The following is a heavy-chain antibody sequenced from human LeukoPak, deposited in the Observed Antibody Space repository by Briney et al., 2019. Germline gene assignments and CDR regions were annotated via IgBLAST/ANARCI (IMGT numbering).Heavy chain of an antibody. CDR1: GGSISSYY. V-gene: IGHV4-59*12. Sequence: KSSETLSLTCTVSGGSISSYYWSWIRQPPGKGLEWIGYIYYSGSTNYNPSLKSRVTISVDTSKNQFSLKLSSVTAADTAVYYCARGGYCGGDCLYYYYYYMDVWGKGTTVTVSS. CDR2: IYYSGST. D-gene: IGHD2-21*02. J-gene: IGHJ6*03. CDR3: ARGGYCGGDCLYYYYYYMDV.